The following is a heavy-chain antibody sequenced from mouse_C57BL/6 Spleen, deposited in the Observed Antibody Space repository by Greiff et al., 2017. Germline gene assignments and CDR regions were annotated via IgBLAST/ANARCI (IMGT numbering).Heavy chain of an antibody. CDR1: GYSITSGYY. CDR2: ISYDGSN. D-gene: IGHD1-1*01. CDR3: APYGSSYPFAY. J-gene: IGHJ3*01. Sequence: EVHLVESGPGLVKPSQSLSLTCSVTGYSITSGYYWNWIRQFPGNKLEWMGYISYDGSNNYNPSLKNRISITRDTSKNQFFLKLNSVTTEDTATYYCAPYGSSYPFAYWGQGTLVTVSA. V-gene: IGHV3-6*01.